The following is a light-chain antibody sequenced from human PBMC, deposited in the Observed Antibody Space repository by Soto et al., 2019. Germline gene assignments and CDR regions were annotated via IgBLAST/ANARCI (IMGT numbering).Light chain of an antibody. Sequence: QSVLTQPASVPGSPGQSITISCTGTSSDVGSYNLVSWYQQRPGKAPKLMIYEGSKRPSGVSNRFSGSKSGNTASLTISGLQAEDEADYYCCSYAGSREVFGTGTKVTVL. V-gene: IGLV2-23*01. CDR2: EGS. CDR3: CSYAGSREV. CDR1: SSDVGSYNL. J-gene: IGLJ1*01.